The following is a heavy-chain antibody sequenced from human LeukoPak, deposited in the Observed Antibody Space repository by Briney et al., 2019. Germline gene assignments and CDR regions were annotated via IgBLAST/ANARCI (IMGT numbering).Heavy chain of an antibody. V-gene: IGHV3-21*01. CDR2: ISSSSSYI. D-gene: IGHD3-10*01. J-gene: IGHJ3*02. CDR1: RFTFSSYS. Sequence: GGSLRLSCAASRFTFSSYSMNWVRQAPGKGLEWVSSISSSSSYIYYADSVKGRFTISRDNAKNSLYLQMNSLRAEDTAVYYCAKDLIWFGEPDSGDALDIWGEGTVVSVPS. CDR3: AKDLIWFGEPDSGDALDI.